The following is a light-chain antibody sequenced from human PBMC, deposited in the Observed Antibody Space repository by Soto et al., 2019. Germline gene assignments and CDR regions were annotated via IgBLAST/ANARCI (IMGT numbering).Light chain of an antibody. V-gene: IGKV1-5*03. CDR2: KAS. CDR1: QSISSW. CDR3: QQYNSYT. J-gene: IGKJ4*01. Sequence: DIQMTQSPSTLSASVGDRVTITCRASQSISSWLAWYQQKPGKAPKLLIYKASSLESGFPSRFSGSGSGTEFTLTISSLQPDDFATYYCQQYNSYTFGGGTKVEIK.